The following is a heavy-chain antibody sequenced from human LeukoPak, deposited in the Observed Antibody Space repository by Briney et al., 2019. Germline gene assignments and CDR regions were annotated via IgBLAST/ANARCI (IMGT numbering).Heavy chain of an antibody. CDR2: ISAYNGNT. CDR3: ARDRGGAYGSGPVDI. D-gene: IGHD3-10*01. V-gene: IGHV1-18*01. Sequence: GASVKVSCKASGYTFTSYGISWVRQAPGQGLEWMGWISAYNGNTNYAQKLQGRVAMTTDTSTSTAYMELRSLRSDDTAVYYCARDRGGAYGSGPVDIWGQGTMVTVSS. J-gene: IGHJ3*02. CDR1: GYTFTSYG.